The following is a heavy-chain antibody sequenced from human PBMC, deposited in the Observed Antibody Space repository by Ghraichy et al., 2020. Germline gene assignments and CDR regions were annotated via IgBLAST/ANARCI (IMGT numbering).Heavy chain of an antibody. CDR2: IYYSGST. CDR1: GGSISSSSYY. D-gene: IGHD6-25*01. V-gene: IGHV4-39*01. CDR3: ARGPHLMGIAANFDY. Sequence: SETLSLTCTVSGGSISSSSYYWGWIRQPPGKGLEWIGSIYYSGSTYYNPSLKSRVTISVDTSKNQFSLKLSSVTAADTAVYYCARGPHLMGIAANFDYWGQGTLVTVSS. J-gene: IGHJ4*02.